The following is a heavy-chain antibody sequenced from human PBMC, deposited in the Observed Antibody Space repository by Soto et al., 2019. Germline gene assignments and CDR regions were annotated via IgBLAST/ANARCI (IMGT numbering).Heavy chain of an antibody. V-gene: IGHV2-26*01. Sequence: QVTLKESGPVLVKPTETLTLTCTVSGFSLSNARMGVSWIRQPPGKALEWLAHIFSNDEKSYSTSLKSRLTISKDTSKSQVVLTMTNMDPVDTATYYCARMVEMRNIVVVPAAIGGYYFDYFCQGTLVTVS. J-gene: IGHJ4*02. CDR3: ARMVEMRNIVVVPAAIGGYYFDY. D-gene: IGHD2-2*02. CDR1: GFSLSNARMG. CDR2: IFSNDEK.